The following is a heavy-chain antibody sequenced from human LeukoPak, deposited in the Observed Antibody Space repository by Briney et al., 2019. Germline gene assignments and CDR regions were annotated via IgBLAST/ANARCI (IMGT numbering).Heavy chain of an antibody. CDR1: GGSIFSYY. CDR2: IYYSGST. J-gene: IGHJ4*02. CDR3: ASLVTGTMWTDF. V-gene: IGHV4-59*08. D-gene: IGHD1-7*01. Sequence: PSETLSLTCTVSGGSIFSYYWSWIRQPPGKGLEWMGYIYYSGSTNYNPSLKSRVTISVDTSKNQFSLRVSSVTAADAAIYYCASLVTGTMWTDFWGQGTLVTVSS.